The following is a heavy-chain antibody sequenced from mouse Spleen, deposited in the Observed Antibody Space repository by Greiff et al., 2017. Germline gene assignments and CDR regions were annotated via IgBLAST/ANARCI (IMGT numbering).Heavy chain of an antibody. CDR2: IYPGDGDT. J-gene: IGHJ2*01. Sequence: QVQLQQSGAELVKPGASVKISCKASGYAFSSYWMDWVKQRPGKGLEWIGQIYPGDGDTNYNGKFKGKATLTADKSSSTAYMQLSSLTSEDSAVYFCAREEAYYYGSSYYFDYWGQGTTLTVSS. D-gene: IGHD1-1*01. V-gene: IGHV1-80*01. CDR1: GYAFSSYW. CDR3: AREEAYYYGSSYYFDY.